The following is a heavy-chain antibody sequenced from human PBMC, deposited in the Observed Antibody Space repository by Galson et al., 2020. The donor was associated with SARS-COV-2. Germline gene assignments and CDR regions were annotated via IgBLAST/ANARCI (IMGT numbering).Heavy chain of an antibody. V-gene: IGHV3-30*04. J-gene: IGHJ3*02. CDR2: ISYDGTIK. CDR1: GFTFSTYA. Sequence: GGSLRLSCGTSGFTFSTYAIHWVRQAPGKGLEWVALISYDGTIKNYADSVKGRFTISRDNSKNTLHLQMNSLRADDTAVYYCARDGVVTAISSRRDAFDIWGPGTMVTVSS. D-gene: IGHD2-21*02. CDR3: ARDGVVTAISSRRDAFDI.